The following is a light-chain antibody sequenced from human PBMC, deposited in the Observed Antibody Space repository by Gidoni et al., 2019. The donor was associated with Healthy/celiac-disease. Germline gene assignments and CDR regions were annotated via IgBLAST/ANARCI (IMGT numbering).Light chain of an antibody. V-gene: IGKV3-11*01. CDR3: QRRSNWPYT. J-gene: IGKJ2*01. CDR2: DAS. CDR1: QSVSSY. Sequence: EIVLTQSPATLSLSPGERATLSCRASQSVSSYLAWYQQKPGQAPRLLIDDASNRATGIPARFSGSGSGTDFTLTISSLETEDFAVYYCQRRSNWPYTFGQGTKLEIK.